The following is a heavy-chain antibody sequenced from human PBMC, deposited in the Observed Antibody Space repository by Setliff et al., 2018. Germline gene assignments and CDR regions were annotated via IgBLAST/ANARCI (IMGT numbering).Heavy chain of an antibody. Sequence: ASVKVSCKASGYTFTSYGISWVRQAPGHGLEWMGWISAYNGNTNYAQKLQGRVTMTTDTSTSTAYMELRNLRSDDTAVYYCARDLVGYCSGGSCYDWDYWGQGTLVTVSS. V-gene: IGHV1-18*01. CDR2: ISAYNGNT. J-gene: IGHJ4*02. D-gene: IGHD2-15*01. CDR3: ARDLVGYCSGGSCYDWDY. CDR1: GYTFTSYG.